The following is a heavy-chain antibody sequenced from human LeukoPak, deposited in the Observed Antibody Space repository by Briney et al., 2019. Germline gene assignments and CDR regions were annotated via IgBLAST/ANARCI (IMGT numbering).Heavy chain of an antibody. CDR1: GGSFSGYY. Sequence: PSETLSLTCAVYGGSFSGYYWSWIRQPPGKGLEWIGYVYYSGSTNYNPSLKSRVTISVDTSKNQFSLKLSSVTAADAAMYYCARLYYDSSGQCYFDYWGQGTLVTVSS. J-gene: IGHJ4*02. D-gene: IGHD3-22*01. CDR3: ARLYYDSSGQCYFDY. CDR2: VYYSGST. V-gene: IGHV4-59*01.